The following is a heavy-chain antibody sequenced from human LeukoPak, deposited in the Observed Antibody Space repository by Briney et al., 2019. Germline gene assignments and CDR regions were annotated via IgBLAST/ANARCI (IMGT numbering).Heavy chain of an antibody. Sequence: SETLSLTCTVSGGSISSSSYYWGWIRQTPGKGLEWIGTMYYSGSTNYNPSLKSRVTLSIDTPKNQFSLRLSSVTAADTAVYYCASKSTAWTIDYWGLGTLVTVSS. CDR3: ASKSTAWTIDY. V-gene: IGHV4-39*01. J-gene: IGHJ4*02. CDR1: GGSISSSSYY. D-gene: IGHD3/OR15-3a*01. CDR2: MYYSGST.